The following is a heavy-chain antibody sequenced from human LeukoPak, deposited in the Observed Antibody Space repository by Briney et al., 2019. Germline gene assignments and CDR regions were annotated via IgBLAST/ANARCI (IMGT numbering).Heavy chain of an antibody. D-gene: IGHD3-16*01. CDR3: ARVRWGGLYYFDY. J-gene: IGHJ4*02. CDR2: INGDGSSI. V-gene: IGHV3-74*01. Sequence: GSLRLSCAGSGFTFRSYWMHWVRQDPGKGLVWVARINGDGSSISYADSVKGRFTISRDNAKNTLYLQMNSLRAEDTAVYYCARVRWGGLYYFDYWGQGTLVTVSS. CDR1: GFTFRSYW.